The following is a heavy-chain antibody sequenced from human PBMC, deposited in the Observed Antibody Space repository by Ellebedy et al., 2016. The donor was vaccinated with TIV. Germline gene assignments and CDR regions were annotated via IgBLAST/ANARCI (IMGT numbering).Heavy chain of an antibody. V-gene: IGHV4-4*07. CDR2: IYTSGST. CDR3: ARYLEYDILTGYSNQYYFDY. CDR1: GGSISSYY. J-gene: IGHJ4*02. D-gene: IGHD3-9*01. Sequence: MPSETLSLTCTVSGGSISSYYWSWIRQPAGKGLEWIGCIYTSGSTNYNPSLKSRLTMSVETSKNQFSLKLSSVTAADTAVYYCARYLEYDILTGYSNQYYFDYWGQGTLVTVSS.